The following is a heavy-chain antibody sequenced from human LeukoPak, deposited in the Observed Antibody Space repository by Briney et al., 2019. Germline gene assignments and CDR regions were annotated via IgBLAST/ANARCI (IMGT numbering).Heavy chain of an antibody. J-gene: IGHJ4*02. V-gene: IGHV5-51*01. CDR1: GYSFSTYW. D-gene: IGHD3-16*01. Sequence: GESLKISCKGSGYSFSTYWIGWVRQKPGKGLEWMGIVYPGDSESRYSPSFQGQVSISADRFISTASLQWSSLQASDTAVYYCGRLTGKGNYFEFWGQGTLVTVSS. CDR2: VYPGDSES. CDR3: GRLTGKGNYFEF.